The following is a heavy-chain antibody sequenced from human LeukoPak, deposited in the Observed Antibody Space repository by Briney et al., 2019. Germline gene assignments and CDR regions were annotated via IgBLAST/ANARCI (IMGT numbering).Heavy chain of an antibody. J-gene: IGHJ4*02. Sequence: PSESLSLTCTVSGGSISSYYWSWIRQPPGKGLEWIGYIYYSGSTNYNPSLKSRVTISVDTSKNQFSLRLSSVTAAGTAVYYCASLDSSGWYFFDNWGQGTLVTVSS. CDR1: GGSISSYY. CDR3: ASLDSSGWYFFDN. CDR2: IYYSGST. V-gene: IGHV4-59*08. D-gene: IGHD6-19*01.